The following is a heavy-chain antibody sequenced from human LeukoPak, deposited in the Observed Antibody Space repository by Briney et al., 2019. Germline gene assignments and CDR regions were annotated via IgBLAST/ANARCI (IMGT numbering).Heavy chain of an antibody. CDR1: GGSISSYY. CDR3: ARHGRRSEMATIRDVFDI. D-gene: IGHD5-24*01. Sequence: SETLSLTCTVPGGSISSYYWSSVRQPPGKGLEWIGYIYYSGSTNYNPSLKSQVTISVNTSKNQFSLKLSAVTAADTAVYSGARHGRRSEMATIRDVFDIWGEGTMDTVSS. J-gene: IGHJ3*02. CDR2: IYYSGST. V-gene: IGHV4-59*08.